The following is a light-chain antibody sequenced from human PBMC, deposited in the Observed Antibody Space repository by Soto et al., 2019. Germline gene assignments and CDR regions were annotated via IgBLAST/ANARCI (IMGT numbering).Light chain of an antibody. Sequence: EIVLTQSPGTLSLSPGERATLSCRASQSVSSSYLAWYQQKPGQAPRLLIYGASSRATGIPDRFSGSGSGTDFTLTISRLEPEDXXXXXXXXXXXSPPGTFGQGTKVEIK. CDR2: GAS. CDR1: QSVSSSY. V-gene: IGKV3-20*01. J-gene: IGKJ1*01. CDR3: XXXXXSPPGT.